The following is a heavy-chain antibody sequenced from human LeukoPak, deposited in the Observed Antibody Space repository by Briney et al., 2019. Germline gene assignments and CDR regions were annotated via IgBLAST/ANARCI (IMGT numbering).Heavy chain of an antibody. V-gene: IGHV3-11*06. CDR1: GFSFSDYY. D-gene: IGHD4-17*01. CDR3: ARVVVAGHGDYVDY. J-gene: IGHJ4*02. CDR2: ISSGSTYT. Sequence: GGSLRLSCAASGFSFSDYYMTWIRQAPGKGLEWISYISSGSTYTKYADSVKGRFTISRDNAKNSLYLQMNSLRAEDTAVFYCARVVVAGHGDYVDYWGQGTLVTVSS.